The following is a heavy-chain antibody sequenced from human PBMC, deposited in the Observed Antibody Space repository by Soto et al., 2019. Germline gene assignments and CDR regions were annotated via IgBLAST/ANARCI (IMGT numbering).Heavy chain of an antibody. Sequence: QVQLQQWGAGLLKPSEPLSLTCAVYGGSFSGYYWSWIRQPPGKGLEWIGEINHSGSTNYNPSLKSRVTISVDTSKNQFSLKLSSVTAADTAVYYCARQYCSSTSCKDAFDIWGQGTMVTVSS. CDR1: GGSFSGYY. J-gene: IGHJ3*02. V-gene: IGHV4-34*01. D-gene: IGHD2-2*01. CDR3: ARQYCSSTSCKDAFDI. CDR2: INHSGST.